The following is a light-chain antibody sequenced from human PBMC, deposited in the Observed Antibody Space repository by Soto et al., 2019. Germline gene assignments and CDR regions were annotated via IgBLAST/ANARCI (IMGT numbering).Light chain of an antibody. J-gene: IGKJ4*01. Sequence: EIVLTQSPVTLSLSPGERATLSCRASQSVSSYLAWYQQKPGQAPRLLLYDASNRATGIPARFSGSGSGTDFTLTISSLEPEDFAVYYCQQRSNWPSTFGGGTKVEIK. CDR1: QSVSSY. V-gene: IGKV3-11*01. CDR2: DAS. CDR3: QQRSNWPST.